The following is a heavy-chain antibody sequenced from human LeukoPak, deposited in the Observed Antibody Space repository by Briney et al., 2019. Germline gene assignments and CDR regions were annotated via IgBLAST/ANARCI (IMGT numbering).Heavy chain of an antibody. CDR3: AKRDDSGGNLVDL. J-gene: IGHJ4*02. Sequence: PSETLSLTCTVSGGSIRSGSHYWAWIRQPPGKGLEWIGSIYYSGSTYYNPSLENRVTISIDTSKNHFSLKLRSLNAADTSVYYCAKRDDSGGNLVDLWGQGTLVTVS. D-gene: IGHD3-22*01. CDR2: IYYSGST. V-gene: IGHV4-39*02. CDR1: GGSIRSGSHY.